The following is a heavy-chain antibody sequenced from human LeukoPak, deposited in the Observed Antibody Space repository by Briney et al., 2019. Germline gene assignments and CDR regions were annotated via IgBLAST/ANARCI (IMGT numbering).Heavy chain of an antibody. D-gene: IGHD1-26*01. J-gene: IGHJ4*02. CDR3: ARDKVVGPSNFDY. CDR2: IKQDGSEK. V-gene: IGHV3-7*04. Sequence: GGSLRLSCAASQVTFSSYWMSCVRQAPGKGLEWVANIKQDGSEKYYADSVKGRFTISRDNARNSLYLQMNSLRAEDTAVYYCARDKVVGPSNFDYWGQGTLVTVSS. CDR1: QVTFSSYW.